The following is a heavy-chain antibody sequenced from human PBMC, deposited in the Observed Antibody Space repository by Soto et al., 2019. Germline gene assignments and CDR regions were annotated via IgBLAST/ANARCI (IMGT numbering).Heavy chain of an antibody. CDR3: ATLVLRFLEWSNWFDP. Sequence: ASVKVSCKVSGYTLTELSMHWMRQAPGKGLEWMGGFDPEDGETIYAQKFQGRVTMTEDTSTDTAYMELSSLRSEDTAVYYCATLVLRFLEWSNWFDPWGQGTLVTVSS. CDR1: GYTLTELS. J-gene: IGHJ5*02. CDR2: FDPEDGET. V-gene: IGHV1-24*01. D-gene: IGHD3-3*01.